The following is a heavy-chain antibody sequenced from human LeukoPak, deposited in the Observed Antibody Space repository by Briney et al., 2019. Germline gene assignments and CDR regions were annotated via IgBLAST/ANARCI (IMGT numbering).Heavy chain of an antibody. CDR2: IYYSGST. CDR3: ARGPPRIAARRLFDY. J-gene: IGHJ4*02. Sequence: LETLSLTCTVSGGSISSSSYYWSWIRQPPGKGLEWIGYIYYSGSTNYNPSLKSRVTISVDTSKNQFSLKLSSVTAADTAVYYCARGPPRIAARRLFDYWGQGTLVTVSS. V-gene: IGHV4-61*01. CDR1: GGSISSSSYY. D-gene: IGHD6-6*01.